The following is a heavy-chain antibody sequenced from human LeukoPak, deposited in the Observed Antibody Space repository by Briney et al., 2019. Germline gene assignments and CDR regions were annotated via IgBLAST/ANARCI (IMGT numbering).Heavy chain of an antibody. CDR3: ARDGWRELLALDY. V-gene: IGHV3-64D*06. CDR2: ITSNGGST. D-gene: IGHD1-26*01. CDR1: GFTFSNFP. J-gene: IGHJ4*02. Sequence: PGGSLRLSCSASGFTFSNFPMHWVRQAPGKGLEYVSAITSNGGSTYYADSVKGRFTISRDNSKNTLYLQMSSLRAEDTAVYYCARDGWRELLALDYWGQGTLVTVSS.